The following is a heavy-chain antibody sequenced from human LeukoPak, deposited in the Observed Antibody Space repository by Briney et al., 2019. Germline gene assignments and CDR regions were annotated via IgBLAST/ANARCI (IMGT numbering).Heavy chain of an antibody. V-gene: IGHV4-39*01. Sequence: SETLSLTCTVSGCSISSSCYYWGWIRQPPGKELAWIGSICYSGHTNYNPTLKSRVTISVDTSKNQFSLNLSSVTAADTAVYYCGRLIRHYDRDTGRWFDPWGQGTLVTVSS. D-gene: IGHD3-22*01. CDR2: ICYSGHT. CDR3: GRLIRHYDRDTGRWFDP. CDR1: GCSISSSCYY. J-gene: IGHJ5*02.